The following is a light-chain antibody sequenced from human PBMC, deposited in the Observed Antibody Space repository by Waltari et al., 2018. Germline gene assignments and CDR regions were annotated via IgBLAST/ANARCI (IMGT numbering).Light chain of an antibody. CDR1: NNDIGRYNL. CDR2: EVN. J-gene: IGLJ2*01. Sequence: QSALTQPASVSGSPGQSITISCTGTNNDIGRYNLFSWYQQHPGKAPKVIIFEVNKRPSGVSNRFSGSKSGNTASLTVSGLHPEDEADYYCCSYAGTPRVVFGGGTKLTVL. V-gene: IGLV2-23*02. CDR3: CSYAGTPRVV.